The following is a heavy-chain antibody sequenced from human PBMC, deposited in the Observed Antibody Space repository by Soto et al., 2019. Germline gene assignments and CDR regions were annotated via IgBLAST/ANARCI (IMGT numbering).Heavy chain of an antibody. D-gene: IGHD6-13*01. J-gene: IGHJ3*02. V-gene: IGHV4-31*03. CDR3: ARHPAAGTWSMAAFDI. Sequence: PSETLSLTCTVSGGSISSGGYYWSWIRQHPGKGLEWIGYIYYSGSTYYNPSLKSRVTISVDTSKNQFSLKLSSVTAADTAVYYCARHPAAGTWSMAAFDIWGQGTTVTVSS. CDR1: GGSISSGGYY. CDR2: IYYSGST.